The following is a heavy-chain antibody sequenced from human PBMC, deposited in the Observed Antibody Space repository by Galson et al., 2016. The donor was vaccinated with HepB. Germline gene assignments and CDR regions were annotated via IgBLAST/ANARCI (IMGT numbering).Heavy chain of an antibody. CDR1: GFTFNSFA. V-gene: IGHV3-30*18. J-gene: IGHJ3*01. CDR3: AKGGVVRGFRAAAFDF. Sequence: SLRLSCAASGFTFNSFAMHWVRQAPGRGPEWVAVISYDGSNEYYVDSVQGRFSISRDNSKNTVTLQMNSLRPDDTAVYYCAKGGVVRGFRAAAFDFWGQGTTVVVSS. CDR2: ISYDGSNE. D-gene: IGHD3-10*01.